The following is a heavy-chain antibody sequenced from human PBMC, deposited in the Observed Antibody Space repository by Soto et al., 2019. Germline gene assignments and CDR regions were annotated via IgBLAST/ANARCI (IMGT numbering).Heavy chain of an antibody. CDR3: ASTRYYDSSGTFDY. Sequence: PSETLSLTCTVSGDSISSGDYYWSWIRQHPGKGLEWIGYIYYSGSTYYNPSLKSRVTISVDTSKNQFSLKLSSVTAADTAVYYCASTRYYDSSGTFDYWGQGTLVTAPQ. J-gene: IGHJ4*02. V-gene: IGHV4-31*03. D-gene: IGHD3-22*01. CDR2: IYYSGST. CDR1: GDSISSGDYY.